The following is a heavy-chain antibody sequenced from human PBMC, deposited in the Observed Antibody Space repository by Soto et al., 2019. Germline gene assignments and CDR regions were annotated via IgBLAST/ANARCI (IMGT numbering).Heavy chain of an antibody. J-gene: IGHJ4*02. D-gene: IGHD2-2*02. V-gene: IGHV3-23*01. CDR3: AKEGDCSSTRCYKRIIPLDY. CDR1: GFTFSIYA. CDR2: ISGSGGST. Sequence: GGSLRLSCAASGFTFSIYAMSWVRQAPGKGLEWVSAISGSGGSTYYEDSVKGRFTISRDNSKNTLYLQMNSMRAEDTAVYYCAKEGDCSSTRCYKRIIPLDYWGQGTLVTDSS.